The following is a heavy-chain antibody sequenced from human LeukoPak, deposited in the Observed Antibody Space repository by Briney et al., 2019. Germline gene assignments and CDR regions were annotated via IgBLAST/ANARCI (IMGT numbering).Heavy chain of an antibody. CDR3: ASQMQRIDY. Sequence: GRSLRLSCAASGFTFSSYAMHWVRQAPGKGLEWVSSISSSSSYIYYADSVKGRFTISRDNAKNSLYLQMNSLRAEDTAVYYCASQMQRIDYWGQGTLVTVSS. CDR2: ISSSSSYI. CDR1: GFTFSSYA. V-gene: IGHV3-21*01. D-gene: IGHD5-24*01. J-gene: IGHJ4*02.